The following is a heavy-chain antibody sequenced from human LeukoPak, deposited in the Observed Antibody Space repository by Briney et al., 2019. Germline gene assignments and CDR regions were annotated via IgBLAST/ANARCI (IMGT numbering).Heavy chain of an antibody. CDR1: GGSISTTTNS. V-gene: IGHV4-39*01. J-gene: IGHJ5*02. CDR2: IYYGGSP. Sequence: SETLSLTCNVSGGSISTTTNSWGWAWIRQRPGKGLEWIGSIYYGGSPYYTSSLKSRVTISVDTSKNQFSLKMASLTATDTAVYYCARRPIVGSTGFYSDPWGPGTLVTVSS. CDR3: ARRPIVGSTGFYSDP. D-gene: IGHD1-26*01.